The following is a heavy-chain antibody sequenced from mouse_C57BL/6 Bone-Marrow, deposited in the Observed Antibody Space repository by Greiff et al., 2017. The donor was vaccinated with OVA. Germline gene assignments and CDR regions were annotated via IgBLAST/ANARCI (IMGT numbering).Heavy chain of an antibody. CDR1: GYTFTSYW. J-gene: IGHJ2*01. V-gene: IGHV1-64*01. CDR3: ASELWWFDY. CDR2: IHPNSGST. D-gene: IGHD1-1*02. Sequence: QVQLQQPGAELVKPGASVKLSCKASGYTFTSYWMHWVKQRPGQGLEWIGMIHPNSGSTNYNEKFKGKATLTVDKSSSTAYMQLSSLTSEDSAVYYCASELWWFDYWGQGTTLTVSS.